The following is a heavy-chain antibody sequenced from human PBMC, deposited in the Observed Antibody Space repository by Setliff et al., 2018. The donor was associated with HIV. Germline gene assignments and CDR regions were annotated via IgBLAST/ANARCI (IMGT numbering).Heavy chain of an antibody. J-gene: IGHJ5*02. CDR3: AGLTRITMVRGVIRYNWFDP. V-gene: IGHV4-34*01. CDR1: GGSFSGYY. D-gene: IGHD3-10*01. Sequence: SETLSLTCAVCGGSFSGYYWSWIRQPPGKGLEWIGEINHSGSTNYNPSLKSRVTISVDTSKNQFSLKLSSVTAADTAVYYCAGLTRITMVRGVIRYNWFDPWGQGTLVTV. CDR2: INHSGST.